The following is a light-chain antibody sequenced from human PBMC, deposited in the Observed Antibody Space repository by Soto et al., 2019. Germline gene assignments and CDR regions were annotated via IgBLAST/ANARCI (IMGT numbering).Light chain of an antibody. Sequence: EIQMTQSPSSLSSSLVDRVTITGLASQTISSWLAWYQQKPGKAPKLLIYKASTLKSGVPSRFSGSGSGTEFTLTISSLQPDDFATYYCQHYNSYSEAFGQGTKVDIK. CDR3: QHYNSYSEA. V-gene: IGKV1-5*03. CDR2: KAS. CDR1: QTISSW. J-gene: IGKJ1*01.